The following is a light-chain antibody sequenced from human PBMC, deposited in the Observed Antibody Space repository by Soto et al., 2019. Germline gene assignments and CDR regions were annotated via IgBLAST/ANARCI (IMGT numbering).Light chain of an antibody. CDR3: LLSYSDEKV. J-gene: IGLJ1*01. CDR1: TGAVTSAHY. V-gene: IGLV7-46*01. Sequence: QAVVTQEPSLTVSPGGTVTLTCGSSTGAVTSAHYPYWFQQKPGQAPRTLIYDTTNKHSWTPARFSGSLLGGKAALTLSGAQPEDEAEYYCLLSYSDEKVFGTGTKVTLL. CDR2: DTT.